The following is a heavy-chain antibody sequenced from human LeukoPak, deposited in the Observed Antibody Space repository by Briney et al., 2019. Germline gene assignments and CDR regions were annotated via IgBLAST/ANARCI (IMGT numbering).Heavy chain of an antibody. J-gene: IGHJ4*02. D-gene: IGHD2-2*01. CDR2: ISNTGGTA. Sequence: GGSLRLSRAASGFTFSSYGMSWVRQAPGKGLEWVSHISNTGGTAYYADSVKGRFTISRDNSKNTLYLQMSSLRAEDTAVYYCARAPAGREFDYRGQGTLVTVSS. V-gene: IGHV3-23*01. CDR3: ARAPAGREFDY. CDR1: GFTFSSYG.